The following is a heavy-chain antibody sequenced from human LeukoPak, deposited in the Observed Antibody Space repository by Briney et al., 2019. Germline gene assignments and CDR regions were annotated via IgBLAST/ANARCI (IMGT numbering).Heavy chain of an antibody. V-gene: IGHV4-30-4*01. Sequence: SETLSLTCTVSGGSISSGDYYWSWIRQPPGKGLEWIGYIYYSGSTNCNPSLKSRVTMSIDTSKNQFSLKLNSVTAADTAVYYCARKRPYSGFDYWGQGTLVTVSS. CDR1: GGSISSGDYY. D-gene: IGHD1-26*01. J-gene: IGHJ4*02. CDR2: IYYSGST. CDR3: ARKRPYSGFDY.